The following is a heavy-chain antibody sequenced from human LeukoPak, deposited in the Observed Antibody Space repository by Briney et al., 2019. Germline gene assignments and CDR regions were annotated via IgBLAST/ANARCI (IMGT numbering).Heavy chain of an antibody. J-gene: IGHJ4*02. CDR3: TRGSCTNGVCYHFDY. D-gene: IGHD2-8*01. CDR2: IRKKAYGGTT. Sequence: PGGSLRPSCTGSGFTFGDYAMSWVRQAPGKGLEWVGFIRKKAYGGTTEYAASVKGRFTISRDDSKSIAYLQMNSLKTEDTAVYYCTRGSCTNGVCYHFDYWGQGILVTVSS. V-gene: IGHV3-49*04. CDR1: GFTFGDYA.